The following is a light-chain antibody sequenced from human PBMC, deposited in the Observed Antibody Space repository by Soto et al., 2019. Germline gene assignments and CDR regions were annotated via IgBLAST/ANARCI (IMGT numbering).Light chain of an antibody. CDR2: GAS. Sequence: EIVMTQTPATLSVSPGDRATLSCRASESVRSNLAWYQKKPGQAPRLLIYGASSRATGIPDRFSGSGSGTDFTLTISRLEPEDFAVYYCQQYGSSKLTFGGGSKVDIK. J-gene: IGKJ4*01. CDR3: QQYGSSKLT. V-gene: IGKV3-20*01. CDR1: ESVRSN.